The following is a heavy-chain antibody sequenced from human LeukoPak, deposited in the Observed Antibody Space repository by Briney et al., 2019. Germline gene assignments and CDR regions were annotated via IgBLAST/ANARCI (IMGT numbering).Heavy chain of an antibody. CDR3: AREEAYYDSRLDY. J-gene: IGHJ4*02. CDR2: IKKDGSEK. D-gene: IGHD3-22*01. Sequence: GGSLRLSCAASAFTFSSYWMSWVRQAPGKGLEWVANIKKDGSEKYYVDSVKGRFTISRDNAKNSLYLQMNSLRAEDTAVYYCAREEAYYDSRLDYWGQGTLVTVSS. CDR1: AFTFSSYW. V-gene: IGHV3-7*03.